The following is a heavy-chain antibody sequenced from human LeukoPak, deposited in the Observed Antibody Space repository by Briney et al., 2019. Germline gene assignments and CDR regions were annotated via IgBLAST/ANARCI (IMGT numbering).Heavy chain of an antibody. V-gene: IGHV4-34*09. Sequence: PSETLSLTCAVYGGSFSGYYWSWIRQPPGKGLEWIGEINHSGSTNYNPSLKSRVTISVDTSKNQFSLKLSSVTAADTAVYYCARGHNVVVVAATPEWFDPWGQGTLVTVSS. CDR1: GGSFSGYY. CDR2: INHSGST. D-gene: IGHD2-15*01. J-gene: IGHJ5*02. CDR3: ARGHNVVVVAATPEWFDP.